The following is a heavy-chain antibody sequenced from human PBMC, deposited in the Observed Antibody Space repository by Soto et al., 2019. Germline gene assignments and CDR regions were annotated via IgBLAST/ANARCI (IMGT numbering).Heavy chain of an antibody. CDR3: AKRRGAGGHFDY. J-gene: IGHJ4*02. D-gene: IGHD2-15*01. V-gene: IGHV3-23*01. CDR1: GFTFSSYA. CDR2: VSIGGST. Sequence: GGSLRLSCAASGFTFSSYAMGWVRQGPGKGLEWVAVVSIGGSTHYADSVRGRFTISRDNSKNTLSLQMNSLTAEDTAVYFRAKRRGAGGHFDYWGQGALVTVSS.